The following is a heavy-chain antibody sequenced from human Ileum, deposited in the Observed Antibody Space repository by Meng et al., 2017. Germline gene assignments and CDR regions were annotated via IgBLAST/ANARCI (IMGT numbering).Heavy chain of an antibody. J-gene: IGHJ5*02. D-gene: IGHD1-20*01. V-gene: IGHV1-2*06. CDR3: AIITAGGA. CDR1: GYTFTGYQ. Sequence: VHLVQSGAEVKKPGASVKVSCKASGYTFTGYQMHWVRQAPGQGLEWMGRINPNSGGTIYAQKFQGRVTMTRDTSISTGYMELSRLRSDDTAVYYCAIITAGGAWGQGTLVTVSS. CDR2: INPNSGGT.